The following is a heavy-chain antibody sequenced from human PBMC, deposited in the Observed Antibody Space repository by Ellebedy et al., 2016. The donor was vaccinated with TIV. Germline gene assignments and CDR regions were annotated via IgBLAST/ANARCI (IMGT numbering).Heavy chain of an antibody. J-gene: IGHJ4*02. CDR2: IYPDDSDT. CDR1: GYSFSTNW. D-gene: IGHD2-15*01. Sequence: GESLKISCRGSGYSFSTNWIGWVRQMPGKGLEWMGIIYPDDSDTRYSPSFQGQVTISADKSISTAYLQWSSLKASDSAMYYCARSGYCSGGTCYLGFVDYWGQGTLVTVSS. V-gene: IGHV5-51*01. CDR3: ARSGYCSGGTCYLGFVDY.